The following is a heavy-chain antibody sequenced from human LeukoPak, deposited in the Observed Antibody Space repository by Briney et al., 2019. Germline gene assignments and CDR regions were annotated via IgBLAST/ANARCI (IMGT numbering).Heavy chain of an antibody. V-gene: IGHV3-48*01. CDR1: GFNYSSYT. J-gene: IGHJ6*03. D-gene: IGHD3-3*01. CDR3: VRGSLASGVVVYYYYYLDV. Sequence: GGSLRLSCAASGFNYSSYTMSWVRQAPGMGLEWLSYISASRGITYYADSVKGRFTISRDNAKNSLYLQMNSLRAEDTAVYYFVRGSLASGVVVYYYYYLDVWGKGTTVTVSS. CDR2: ISASRGIT.